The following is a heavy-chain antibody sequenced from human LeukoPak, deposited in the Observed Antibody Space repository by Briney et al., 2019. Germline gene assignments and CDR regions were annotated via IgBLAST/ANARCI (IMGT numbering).Heavy chain of an antibody. V-gene: IGHV3-20*04. CDR3: ARDSGNNWDANYFDA. Sequence: PGGSLRPSCAASGFRFDDHAMSWVRQAPGKGLEWVAGINWNAGTTGYRGSVKGRFTISRDNAKNSLYLQMNSLRAEDTALYYCARDSGNNWDANYFDAWGQGTLVTVSS. J-gene: IGHJ5*02. D-gene: IGHD1-1*01. CDR1: GFRFDDHA. CDR2: INWNAGTT.